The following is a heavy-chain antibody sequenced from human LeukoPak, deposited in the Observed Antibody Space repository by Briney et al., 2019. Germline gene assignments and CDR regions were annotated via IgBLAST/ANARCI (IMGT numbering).Heavy chain of an antibody. V-gene: IGHV3-11*05. J-gene: IGHJ3*02. Sequence: GGSLRLSCAASGFTVSSNYMSWVRQAPGKGLEWVSYISSSSSYTNYADSVKGRFTISRDNAKNSLSLQMNSLRAEDTAVYYCARDRGGGSGTIWAFDIWGQGTMVTVSS. D-gene: IGHD3-10*01. CDR1: GFTVSSNY. CDR2: ISSSSSYT. CDR3: ARDRGGGSGTIWAFDI.